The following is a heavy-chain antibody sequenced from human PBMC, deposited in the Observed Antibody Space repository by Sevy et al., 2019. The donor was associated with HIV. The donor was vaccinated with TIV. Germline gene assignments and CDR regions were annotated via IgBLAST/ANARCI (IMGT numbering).Heavy chain of an antibody. CDR1: GFTFNNYA. Sequence: GGSLRLSCAASGFTFNNYAMSWVRQAPGKGLEGKGLEWVSTISGGGGGTDYADSVRGRFTISGDNSKNTQYLQVNSLRVGDTAVDYCARQYSHDRGDGWYFDLWGRGTLVTGSS. V-gene: IGHV3-23*01. J-gene: IGHJ2*01. CDR2: ISGGGGGT. CDR3: ARQYSHDRGDGWYFDL. D-gene: IGHD5-18*01.